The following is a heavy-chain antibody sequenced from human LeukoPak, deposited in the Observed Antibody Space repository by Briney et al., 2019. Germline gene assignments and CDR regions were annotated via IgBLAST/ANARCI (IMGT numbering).Heavy chain of an antibody. Sequence: ASVKVSCKASGYTFTSFGISWVRQAPGQGLEWMGWISAFNGYTNYAQKLQGGVSMTTDTSTGTAYMELRSLRSDDTAVYYCARAKRYYYDSSGSQSFYFDYWGQGTLVTVSS. D-gene: IGHD3-22*01. CDR1: GYTFTSFG. CDR2: ISAFNGYT. J-gene: IGHJ4*02. CDR3: ARAKRYYYDSSGSQSFYFDY. V-gene: IGHV1-18*01.